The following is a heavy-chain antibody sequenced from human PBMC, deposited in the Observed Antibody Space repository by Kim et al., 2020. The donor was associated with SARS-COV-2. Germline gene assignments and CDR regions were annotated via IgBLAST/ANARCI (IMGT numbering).Heavy chain of an antibody. CDR3: ARGRKVDV. J-gene: IGHJ3*01. V-gene: IGHV4-34*01. Sequence: SSPLSLPFSFSCLSFSIYDWSWIRQTPGKGLEWIGEINHSGSTNYNPSLKSRVTISVDMSKNQFSLKLRFVTAADTAVYYCARGRKVDVWGQGTMVTVS. CDR1: CLSFSIYD. CDR2: INHSGST.